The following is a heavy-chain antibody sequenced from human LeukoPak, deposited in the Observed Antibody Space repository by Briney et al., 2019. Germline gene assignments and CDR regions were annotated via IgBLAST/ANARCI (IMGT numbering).Heavy chain of an antibody. CDR1: GFTFSSYW. CDR3: AELGITMIGGV. D-gene: IGHD3-10*02. V-gene: IGHV3-7*01. CDR2: IKQDGSEK. Sequence: GGSLRLSCAASGFTFSSYWMSWVRQAPGKGLEGVANIKQDGSEKYYVDSVKGRFTISRDNAKNSVYLQMNSLRAEDTAVYYCAELGITMIGGVWGKGTTVTISS. J-gene: IGHJ6*04.